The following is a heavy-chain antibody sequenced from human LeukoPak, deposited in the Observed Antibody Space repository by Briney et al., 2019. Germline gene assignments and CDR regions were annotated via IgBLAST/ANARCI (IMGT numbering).Heavy chain of an antibody. CDR3: ARESTAMDSDY. V-gene: IGHV1-69*04. D-gene: IGHD5-18*01. CDR2: IIPILGIA. J-gene: IGHJ4*02. Sequence: ASVKVPCKASGGTFSSYAISWVRQAPGQGLEWMGRIIPILGIANYAQKFQGRVTITADKSTSTAFMELSSLRSEDTAVYYCARESTAMDSDYWGQGTLVTVSS. CDR1: GGTFSSYA.